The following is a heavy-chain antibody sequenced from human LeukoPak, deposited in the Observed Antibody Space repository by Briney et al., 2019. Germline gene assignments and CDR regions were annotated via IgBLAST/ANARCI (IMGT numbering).Heavy chain of an antibody. CDR1: GGSITSYY. D-gene: IGHD6-25*01. J-gene: IGHJ4*02. CDR2: IHYSGST. Sequence: SETLSLTCTVSGGSITSYYWTWIRQPPGKGLEWIGYIHYSGSTNYNPSLYSRLTISVDTSKNQSSLKLTSVTAADTAVYYCARIPDISGWPFDYWGQGTLVTVSS. V-gene: IGHV4-59*08. CDR3: ARIPDISGWPFDY.